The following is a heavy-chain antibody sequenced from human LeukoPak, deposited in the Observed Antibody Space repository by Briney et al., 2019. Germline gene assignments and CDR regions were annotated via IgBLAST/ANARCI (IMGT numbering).Heavy chain of an antibody. CDR3: ARARWLQPRFDY. J-gene: IGHJ4*02. Sequence: LRLSCAGSGFTFSSYEMNWVRQAPGKGLEWIGEINHSGSTNYNPSLKSRVTISVDTSKNQFSLKLSSVTAADTAVYYCARARWLQPRFDYWGQGTLVTVSS. D-gene: IGHD5-24*01. CDR2: INHSGST. V-gene: IGHV4-34*01. CDR1: GFTFSSYE.